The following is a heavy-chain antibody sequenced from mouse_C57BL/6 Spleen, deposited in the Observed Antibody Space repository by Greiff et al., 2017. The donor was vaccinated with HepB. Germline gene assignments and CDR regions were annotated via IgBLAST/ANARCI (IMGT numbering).Heavy chain of an antibody. V-gene: IGHV1-82*01. J-gene: IGHJ4*01. CDR2: IYPGDGDT. D-gene: IGHD1-1*01. CDR1: GYAFSSSW. Sequence: QVQLQQSGPELVKPGASVKISCKASGYAFSSSWMNWVKQRPGKGLEWIGRIYPGDGDTNYNGKFKGKATLTADKSSSTAYMQLSSLTSEDSAVYFCARWGPITTVVATDAMDYWGQGTSVTVSS. CDR3: ARWGPITTVVATDAMDY.